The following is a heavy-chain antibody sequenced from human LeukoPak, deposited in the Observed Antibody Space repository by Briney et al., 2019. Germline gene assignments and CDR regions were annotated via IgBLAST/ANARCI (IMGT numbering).Heavy chain of an antibody. V-gene: IGHV3-74*01. D-gene: IGHD3-10*01. J-gene: IGHJ4*02. CDR2: INSDGSST. Sequence: SGGSLRLSCAASGSTFSSYWMHWVRQAPGRGLVWVSRINSDGSSTSYADSVKGRFTISRDNAKNTLYLQMNSLRAEDTAVYYCARVYGSGSPVDYWGQGTLVTVSS. CDR3: ARVYGSGSPVDY. CDR1: GSTFSSYW.